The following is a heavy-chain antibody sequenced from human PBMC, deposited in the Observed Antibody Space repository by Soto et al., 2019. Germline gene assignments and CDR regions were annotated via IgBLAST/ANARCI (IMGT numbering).Heavy chain of an antibody. CDR3: VHSHYCSGSFDY. J-gene: IGHJ4*02. Sequence: VQLVESGGGLVKPGGSLRLSCAASGFSFSSDNMHWVRQAPGKGLEWVSSVGSTASYVVYADSVKGRFTISRDNANSSLYLQMNSLRAEDTAVYYCVHSHYCSGSFDYWGQGTLVTVSS. CDR1: GFSFSSDN. CDR2: VGSTASYV. D-gene: IGHD3-10*01. V-gene: IGHV3-21*01.